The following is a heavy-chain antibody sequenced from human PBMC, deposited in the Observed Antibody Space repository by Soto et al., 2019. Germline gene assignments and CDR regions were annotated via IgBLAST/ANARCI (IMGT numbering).Heavy chain of an antibody. V-gene: IGHV3-30*18. Sequence: QVQLVESGGGVVQPGRSLRLSCAASGFTFSSYGMHWVRQAPGKGLEWVAVISYDGSNKYYADSVKGRFTISRDNSKNTLYLQMNRLRAEDTAVYYCAKGGQYLLWFGELCYWGQGTLVTVSA. CDR1: GFTFSSYG. CDR3: AKGGQYLLWFGELCY. CDR2: ISYDGSNK. D-gene: IGHD3-10*01. J-gene: IGHJ4*02.